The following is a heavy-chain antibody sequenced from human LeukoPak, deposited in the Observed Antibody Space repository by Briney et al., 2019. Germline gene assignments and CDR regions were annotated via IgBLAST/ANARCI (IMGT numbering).Heavy chain of an antibody. Sequence: SETLSLTCTVSGGSISSSRYYWGWIRQPPGKGLEWIGSIYYTGSTYYNPSLKSRVTISVYTSKNQFSLKLRSVTAADTAVYYCARGGLASSGWYTDYYYMDVWGKGTTVTVSS. J-gene: IGHJ6*03. CDR2: IYYTGST. D-gene: IGHD6-19*01. CDR3: ARGGLASSGWYTDYYYMDV. V-gene: IGHV4-39*07. CDR1: GGSISSSRYY.